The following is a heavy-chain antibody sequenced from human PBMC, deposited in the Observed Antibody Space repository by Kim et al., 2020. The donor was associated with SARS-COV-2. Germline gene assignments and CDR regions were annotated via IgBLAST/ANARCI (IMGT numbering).Heavy chain of an antibody. CDR3: ARIRSSSPGYYYGMDV. J-gene: IGHJ6*02. D-gene: IGHD6-6*01. CDR1: GFSLSTSGMC. V-gene: IGHV2-70*01. Sequence: SGPTLVNPTQTLTLTCTFSGFSLSTSGMCVSWIRQPPGKALEWLALIEWDDDKYYSTPLKTRLTISKATSKNQVVLTMTNMDPVDTATYYCARIRSSSPGYYYGMDVWGQGTTVTVSS. CDR2: IEWDDDK.